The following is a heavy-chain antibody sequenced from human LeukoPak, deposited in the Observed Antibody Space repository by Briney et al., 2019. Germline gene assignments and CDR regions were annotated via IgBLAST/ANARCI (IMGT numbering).Heavy chain of an antibody. J-gene: IGHJ4*02. CDR3: ARERGGYYYDSSGYSLGF. D-gene: IGHD3-22*01. CDR2: INPSGGST. CDR1: GYTFTSYY. V-gene: IGHV1-46*01. Sequence: GASVKVSCKASGYTFTSYYMHWVRQAPGQGLEWMGIINPSGGSTSYAQKFQGRVTMTRDTSTSTVYMELSSLRSEDTAVYYYARERGGYYYDSSGYSLGFWGQGTLVTVSS.